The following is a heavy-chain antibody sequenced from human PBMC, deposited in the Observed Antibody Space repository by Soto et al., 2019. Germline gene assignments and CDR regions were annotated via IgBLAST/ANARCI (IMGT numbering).Heavy chain of an antibody. J-gene: IGHJ4*02. Sequence: EVQLVESGAGVVEPGGSLRLSCAASGFSLSNYWMHWVRQVPGEGLAWVSRIDRDGYSSTYAEPMKGRFTISRDNAKNILYRQINSLRAEDTAVYYCARQPIGTVTPDYWSQGTLVTVSS. CDR3: ARQPIGTVTPDY. V-gene: IGHV3-74*01. CDR2: IDRDGYSS. CDR1: GFSLSNYW. D-gene: IGHD4-17*01.